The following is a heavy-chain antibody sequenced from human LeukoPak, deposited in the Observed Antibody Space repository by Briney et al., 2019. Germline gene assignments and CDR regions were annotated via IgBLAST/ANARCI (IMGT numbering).Heavy chain of an antibody. V-gene: IGHV3-74*01. CDR1: GFTFSSYW. D-gene: IGHD3-9*01. Sequence: PGGSLRLSCAASGFTFSSYWMHWVRQAPGKGLVWVSRINSDGSSTSYADSVKGRFTISRDNAKNTLYLQMNSLRAEDTAVYYCARVSLYCDILTGDEPYYFDYWGQGTLVTVSS. CDR2: INSDGSST. J-gene: IGHJ4*02. CDR3: ARVSLYCDILTGDEPYYFDY.